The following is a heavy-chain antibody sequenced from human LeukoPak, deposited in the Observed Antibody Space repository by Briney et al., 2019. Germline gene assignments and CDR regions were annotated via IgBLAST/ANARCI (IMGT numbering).Heavy chain of an antibody. CDR3: VKSNSRYQPWTLDI. D-gene: IGHD2-2*01. CDR1: GGSINSYY. CDR2: IFYNEGT. V-gene: IGHV4-59*01. Sequence: SETLSLTCTVSGGSINSYYWSWIRQPPGKGLEWIGYIFYNEGTSYNPSLKSRVTISVDTSNNQLSLKVNSVTAADTAMYYCVKSNSRYQPWTLDIWGRGTMVTVSS. J-gene: IGHJ3*02.